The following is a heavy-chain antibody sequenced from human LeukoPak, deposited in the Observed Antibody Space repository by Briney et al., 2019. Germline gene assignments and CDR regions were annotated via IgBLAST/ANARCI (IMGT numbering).Heavy chain of an antibody. CDR3: GSNFWGSGSYFDY. V-gene: IGHV4-61*02. Sequence: SQTLSLTCTVSGGSISSGSYYWSWIRQPAGKGLEWIGRIYTSGSTNYNPSLKSRVTMSVDTSKNQFSLKLSSVTAADTAVYYCGSNFWGSGSYFDYWGQGTLVTVSS. J-gene: IGHJ4*02. D-gene: IGHD3-10*01. CDR2: IYTSGST. CDR1: GGSISSGSYY.